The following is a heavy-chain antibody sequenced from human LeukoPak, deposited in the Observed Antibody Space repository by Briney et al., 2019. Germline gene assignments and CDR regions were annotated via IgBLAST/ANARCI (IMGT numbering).Heavy chain of an antibody. J-gene: IGHJ4*02. CDR3: ARGFESFHRGSPESSFDY. V-gene: IGHV1-46*01. CDR2: INPSGGST. CDR1: GYTFTDYH. D-gene: IGHD3-22*01. Sequence: VASVKVSCKASGYTFTDYHMHWVRQAPGQGLGWMRIINPSGGSTSYAQKFQGRVTMTRDTSTSTVYMELSSLRSEDTAVYYCARGFESFHRGSPESSFDYWGQGILVTVSS.